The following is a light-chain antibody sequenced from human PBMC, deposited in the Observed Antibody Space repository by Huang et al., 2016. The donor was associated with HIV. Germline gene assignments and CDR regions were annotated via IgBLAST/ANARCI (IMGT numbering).Light chain of an antibody. Sequence: EIVLTLSPATLSLSPGARATLSCRASQSVSSYLAWYPQKPGQAPRLLIYDASNRATGSPARCSGSGSGTDFTLTISSLEPEDFAVYYCQQRSNWPPITFGGGTKVEIK. CDR2: DAS. CDR1: QSVSSY. CDR3: QQRSNWPPIT. J-gene: IGKJ4*01. V-gene: IGKV3-11*01.